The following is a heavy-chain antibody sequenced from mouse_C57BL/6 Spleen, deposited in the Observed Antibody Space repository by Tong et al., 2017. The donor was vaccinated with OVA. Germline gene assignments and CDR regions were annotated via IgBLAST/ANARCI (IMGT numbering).Heavy chain of an antibody. CDR3: AIYGNYGAWFAY. Sequence: VQLQQSGPELVKPGASVKMSCKASGYTFTDYVISWVKQRTGQGLEWIGEIYPGSGSTYYNEKFKGKATFTADTSSNTAYRQLSSLTSEDSAVYYCAIYGNYGAWFAYWGQETLVTVSA. CDR2: IYPGSGST. V-gene: IGHV1-83*01. D-gene: IGHD2-1*01. CDR1: GYTFTDYV. J-gene: IGHJ3*01.